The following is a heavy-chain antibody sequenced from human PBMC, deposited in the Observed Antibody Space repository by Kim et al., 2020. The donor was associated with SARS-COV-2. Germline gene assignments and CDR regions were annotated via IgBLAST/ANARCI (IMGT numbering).Heavy chain of an antibody. CDR3: ARDPGYCSCGSCYS. V-gene: IGHV7-4-1*02. D-gene: IGHD2-15*01. CDR2: INTNTGNP. J-gene: IGHJ5*01. CDR1: GYTFTSYA. Sequence: ASVKVSCKASGYTFTSYAMNLVRQAPGQGLEWMVCINTNTGNPSYAQGFTGRFVFSLDTSVSTSYLQISSLKAEDTAVYYCARDPGYCSCGSCYSW.